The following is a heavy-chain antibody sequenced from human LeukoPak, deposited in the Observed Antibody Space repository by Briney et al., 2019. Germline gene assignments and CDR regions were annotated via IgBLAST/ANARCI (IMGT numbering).Heavy chain of an antibody. V-gene: IGHV3-53*01. CDR1: GFSVNNNY. D-gene: IGHD3-3*01. Sequence: PGGSLRLSCAASGFSVNNNYVNWVRQAPGKGLEWVSIIYGGDDTSYADSVKGRFTISRDNSKNMVYLQMNSLRVEDTAVYYCAKESGYYHYWGQGTQVTVSS. J-gene: IGHJ4*02. CDR3: AKESGYYHY. CDR2: IYGGDDT.